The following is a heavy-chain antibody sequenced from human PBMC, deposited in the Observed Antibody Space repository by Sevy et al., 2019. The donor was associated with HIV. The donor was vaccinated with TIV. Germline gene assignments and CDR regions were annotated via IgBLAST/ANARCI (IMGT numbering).Heavy chain of an antibody. CDR2: ISYTGTT. Sequence: SETLSLTCTVSGGSISTYYWSWIRQPPGKGLERIGEISYTGTTNYNPSLQSRVTLSVDTSRNQFSLTLSSVTAADTAFYYCARQGTRGSYPIWGQGTLVTVSS. D-gene: IGHD1-26*01. CDR1: GGSISTYY. J-gene: IGHJ4*02. CDR3: ARQGTRGSYPI. V-gene: IGHV4-59*08.